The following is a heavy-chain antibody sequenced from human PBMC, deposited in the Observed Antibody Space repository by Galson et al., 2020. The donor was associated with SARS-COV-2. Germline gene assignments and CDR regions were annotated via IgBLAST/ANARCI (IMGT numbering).Heavy chain of an antibody. J-gene: IGHJ4*02. CDR1: GYTFTGYY. CDR2: INPNSGGT. CDR3: ARAGYSYGLLPEWYFDY. Sequence: ASVKVSCKASGYTFTGYYMHWVRQAPGQGLEWMGWINPNSGGTNYAQKFQGRVTMTRDTSISTAYMELSRLRSDDTAVYYCARAGYSYGLLPEWYFDYWGQGTLVTVSS. V-gene: IGHV1-2*02. D-gene: IGHD5-18*01.